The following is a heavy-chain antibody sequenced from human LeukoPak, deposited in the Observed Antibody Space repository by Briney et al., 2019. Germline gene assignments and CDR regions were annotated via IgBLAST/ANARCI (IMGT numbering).Heavy chain of an antibody. Sequence: PGGSLRLSCAASGFTFSSYAMSWVRQPPGKGLEWIGEIYHSGSTNYNPSLKSRVTISVDKSKNQFSLKLSSVTAADTAVYYCAMYSSSWYRFDYWGQGTLVTVSS. CDR1: GFTFSSYAM. J-gene: IGHJ4*02. D-gene: IGHD6-13*01. CDR2: IYHSGST. CDR3: AMYSSSWYRFDY. V-gene: IGHV4-4*02.